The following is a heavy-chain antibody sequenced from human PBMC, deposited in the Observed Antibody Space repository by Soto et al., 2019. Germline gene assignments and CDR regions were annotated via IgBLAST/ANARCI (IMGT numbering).Heavy chain of an antibody. CDR1: GYTFTGYY. V-gene: IGHV1-2*04. J-gene: IGHJ5*02. Sequence: GASVKVSCKASGYTFTGYYMHWVRQAPGQGLEWMGWINPNSGGTNYAQKFQGWVTMTRDTSISTAYMELSRLRSDDTAVYYCAREYPDDDVSWFGPWGQGTLVTVSS. CDR3: AREYPDDDVSWFGP. D-gene: IGHD1-1*01. CDR2: INPNSGGT.